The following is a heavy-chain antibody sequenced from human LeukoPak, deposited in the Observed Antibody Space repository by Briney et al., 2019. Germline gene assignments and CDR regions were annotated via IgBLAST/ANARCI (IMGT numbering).Heavy chain of an antibody. CDR2: IYYSGST. D-gene: IGHD4-17*01. Sequence: PSETLSLTCTVSGGSISNYYWSWIRQPPGKGLEWIGYIYYSGSTNYNPSLKSRAIISVDTSKNQFSLKLSSVAAADTAVYYCARDYGDYFDYWGQGTLVTVSS. J-gene: IGHJ4*02. V-gene: IGHV4-59*01. CDR3: ARDYGDYFDY. CDR1: GGSISNYY.